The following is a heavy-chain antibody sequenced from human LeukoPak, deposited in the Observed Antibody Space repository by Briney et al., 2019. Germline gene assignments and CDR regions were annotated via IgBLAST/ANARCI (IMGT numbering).Heavy chain of an antibody. CDR2: MNPNSGNT. CDR3: ARGGGAYGSGEPNFDY. V-gene: IGHV1-8*03. Sequence: ASVKVSCKASGYTFTSYYMHWVRQATGQGLEWMGWMNPNSGNTGYAQKFQGRVTITRNTSISTAYMELSSLISEDTAVYYCARGGGAYGSGEPNFDYWGQGTLVTVSS. CDR1: GYTFTSYY. J-gene: IGHJ4*02. D-gene: IGHD3-10*01.